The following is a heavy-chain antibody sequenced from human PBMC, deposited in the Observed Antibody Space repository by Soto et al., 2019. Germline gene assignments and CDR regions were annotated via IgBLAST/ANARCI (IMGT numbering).Heavy chain of an antibody. Sequence: QITLKESGPTLVKPTQTLTLTCTFSGFSLSTSGVGVGWIRQPPGKALEWLALIYWDDDKRYSPSLKSRLTIPKDTSKNQVVLTMTNLDPVDTATYYCAHRPRGYSYGYVYPEYFQHWGQGTLVTVSS. CDR3: AHRPRGYSYGYVYPEYFQH. CDR1: GFSLSTSGVG. J-gene: IGHJ1*01. CDR2: IYWDDDK. D-gene: IGHD5-18*01. V-gene: IGHV2-5*02.